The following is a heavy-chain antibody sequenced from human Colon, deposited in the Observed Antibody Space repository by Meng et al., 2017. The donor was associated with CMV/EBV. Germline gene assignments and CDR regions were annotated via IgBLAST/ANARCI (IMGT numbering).Heavy chain of an antibody. D-gene: IGHD3-22*01. CDR1: TSGVR. J-gene: IGHJ5*02. CDR2: LYWDDDK. CDR3: ARSYYYDSSGYYYAGWFDP. V-gene: IGHV2-5*02. Sequence: TSGVRVGWIRQPPGKALEWLALLYWDDDKRYSPSLRSRLTITKDTSKNQVVLTMTNMDPVDTATYYCARSYYYDSSGYYYAGWFDPWGQGTLVTVSS.